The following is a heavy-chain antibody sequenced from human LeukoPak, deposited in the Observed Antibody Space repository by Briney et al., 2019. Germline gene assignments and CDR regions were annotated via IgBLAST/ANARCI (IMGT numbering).Heavy chain of an antibody. CDR2: IYPDDSET. J-gene: IGHJ4*02. V-gene: IGHV5-51*01. CDR3: ARRDGLVGAPLDY. CDR1: GYSFLRHW. D-gene: IGHD1-26*01. Sequence: GESLKISCRGSGYSFLRHWIGWVRRMPGKGLECMGIIYPDDSETRYSPSFQGQVTISADKSISTAYLQWSSLKASDTAMYYCARRDGLVGAPLDYWGQGTLVTVPS.